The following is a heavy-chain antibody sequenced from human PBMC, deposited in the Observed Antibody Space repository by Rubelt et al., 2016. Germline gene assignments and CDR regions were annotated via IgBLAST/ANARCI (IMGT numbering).Heavy chain of an antibody. CDR1: GFTFSTYA. CDR3: AREGLTSGDAFDI. J-gene: IGHJ3*02. Sequence: EVQLLESGGGLVQPGGSLRLSCAASGFTFSTYAMSWVRQAPGKGLEWVSIIYAGGNTDYADSVKGRFTMSRDNSKNTLYLQMNNLRAEDTAVYYCAREGLTSGDAFDIWGQGTMVTVSS. CDR2: IYAGGNT. D-gene: IGHD6-19*01. V-gene: IGHV3-66*01.